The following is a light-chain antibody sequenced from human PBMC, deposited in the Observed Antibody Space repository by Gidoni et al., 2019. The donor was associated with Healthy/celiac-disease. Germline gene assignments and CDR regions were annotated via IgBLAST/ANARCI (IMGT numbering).Light chain of an antibody. CDR1: SGPSSYA. Sequence: QLVLTQSPSASASLGASVKLTCTLSSGPSSYAIAWHQQQPEKGPRYLMTLNSDGSHSKGDGIPDRFSGSSSGAERYLTISSLQSEDEADYYCQTWGTGLNWVFGGGTKLTVL. CDR2: LNSDGSH. J-gene: IGLJ3*02. V-gene: IGLV4-69*01. CDR3: QTWGTGLNWV.